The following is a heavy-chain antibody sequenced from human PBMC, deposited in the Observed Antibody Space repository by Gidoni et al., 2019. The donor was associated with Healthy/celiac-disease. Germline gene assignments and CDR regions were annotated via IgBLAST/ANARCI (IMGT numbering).Heavy chain of an antibody. V-gene: IGHV3-23*01. CDR3: AKHPEGGRAGSGWYGAVY. Sequence: LESGGGLVQPGGSLRLSCAASGFTFSSYAMSWVRQAPGKGLEWVSAISGSGGSTYYADSVKGRFTISRDNSKNTLYLQMNSLRAEDTAVYYCAKHPEGGRAGSGWYGAVYWGQGTLVTVSS. D-gene: IGHD6-19*01. J-gene: IGHJ4*02. CDR2: ISGSGGST. CDR1: GFTFSSYA.